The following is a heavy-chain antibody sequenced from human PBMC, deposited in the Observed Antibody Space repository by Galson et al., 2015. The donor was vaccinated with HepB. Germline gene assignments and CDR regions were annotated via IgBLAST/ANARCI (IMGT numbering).Heavy chain of an antibody. Sequence: SLRLSCAASGFTFSSYWMHWVRQAPGKGLVWVSRINSDGSSTSYADSVKGRFTISRDNAKNTLYLQMNSLRAEDTAVYYCARDHQLGDDTFDYWGQGTLVTVSS. D-gene: IGHD3-10*01. CDR3: ARDHQLGDDTFDY. CDR2: INSDGSST. CDR1: GFTFSSYW. V-gene: IGHV3-74*01. J-gene: IGHJ4*02.